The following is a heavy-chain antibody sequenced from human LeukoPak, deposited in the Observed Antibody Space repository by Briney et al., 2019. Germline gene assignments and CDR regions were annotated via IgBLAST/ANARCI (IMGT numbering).Heavy chain of an antibody. CDR1: GFTFSSYD. V-gene: IGHV3-48*03. J-gene: IGHJ4*02. D-gene: IGHD3-10*01. CDR2: ITSSGSTM. CDR3: ARVEGYGSGSYSQDY. Sequence: GGSLRLSCAASGFTFSSYDMNWVRQAPGEGLEWVSYITSSGSTMYYADSVKGRFTISRDNAKNSLYLQMNSLRAEDTAVYYCARVEGYGSGSYSQDYWGQGTLVTVSS.